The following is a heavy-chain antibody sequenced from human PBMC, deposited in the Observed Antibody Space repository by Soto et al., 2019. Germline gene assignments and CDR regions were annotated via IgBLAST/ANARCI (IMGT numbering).Heavy chain of an antibody. CDR2: ISYDGSNK. V-gene: IGHV3-30*18. Sequence: QVQLVESGGGVVQPGRSLRLSCAASGFTFSSYGMHWVRQAPGKGLEWVAVISYDGSNKYYADSVKGRFTISRDNSKNTRYLQMNSLRAEDTAVYYCAKVDWFDPWGQGTLVTVSS. CDR1: GFTFSSYG. CDR3: AKVDWFDP. D-gene: IGHD2-15*01. J-gene: IGHJ5*02.